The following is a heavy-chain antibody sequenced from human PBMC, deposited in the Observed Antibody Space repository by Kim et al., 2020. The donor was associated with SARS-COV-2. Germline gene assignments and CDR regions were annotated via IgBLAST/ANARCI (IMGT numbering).Heavy chain of an antibody. V-gene: IGHV3-7*03. J-gene: IGHJ6*02. CDR1: GFTFSSYW. D-gene: IGHD2-2*01. Sequence: GGSLRLSCAASGFTFSSYWMSWVRQAPGKGLEWVANIKQDGSEKYYVDSVKGRFTISRDNAKNSLYLQMNSLRAEDTAVYYCAREGQYQLLGARYYYYGMDVWGQGTTVTVSS. CDR3: AREGQYQLLGARYYYYGMDV. CDR2: IKQDGSEK.